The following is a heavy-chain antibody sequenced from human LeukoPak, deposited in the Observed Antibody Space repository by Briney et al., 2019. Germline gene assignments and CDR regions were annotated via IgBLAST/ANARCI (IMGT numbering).Heavy chain of an antibody. CDR3: ASRSSTSLRYFDY. CDR1: GYTFTSYD. J-gene: IGHJ4*02. Sequence: SVKVSCKASGYTFTSYDISWVRQAPGQGLEWMGGIIPIFGTANYAQKFQGRVTITADESTSTAYMELSSLRSEDTAVYYYASRSSTSLRYFDYWGQGTLVTVSS. CDR2: IIPIFGTA. V-gene: IGHV1-69*13. D-gene: IGHD2-2*01.